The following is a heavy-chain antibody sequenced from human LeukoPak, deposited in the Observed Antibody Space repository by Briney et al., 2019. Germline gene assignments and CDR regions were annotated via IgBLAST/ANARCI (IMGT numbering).Heavy chain of an antibody. Sequence: GGSLRLSCAASGFTFSSYAMSWVRQAPGKGLEWVSAISGSGGSTYYTDSVKGRFTISRDNSKNTLYLQMNSLRAKDTAVYYCAKDRTVVTPPFDYWGQGTLVTVSS. V-gene: IGHV3-23*01. CDR1: GFTFSSYA. D-gene: IGHD4-23*01. J-gene: IGHJ4*02. CDR3: AKDRTVVTPPFDY. CDR2: ISGSGGST.